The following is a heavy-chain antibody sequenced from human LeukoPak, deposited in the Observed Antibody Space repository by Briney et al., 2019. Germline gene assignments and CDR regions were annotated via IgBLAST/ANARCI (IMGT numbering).Heavy chain of an antibody. CDR3: ARYGGKQLVYFDY. Sequence: SETLSLTCTVSGVSISSYHWTWIRQPPGEGLEWIGYIYYSGSTNYNPPLKSRVTISVDTSKNQFSLKLSSVTAADTAVYYCARYGGKQLVYFDYWGQGTLVTVSS. CDR1: GVSISSYH. CDR2: IYYSGST. J-gene: IGHJ4*02. V-gene: IGHV4-59*08. D-gene: IGHD6-13*01.